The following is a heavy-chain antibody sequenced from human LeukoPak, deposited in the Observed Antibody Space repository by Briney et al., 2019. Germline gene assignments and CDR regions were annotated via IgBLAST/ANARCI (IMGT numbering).Heavy chain of an antibody. Sequence: GGSLRLSCAASGFTFSSYWMSWVRQAPGKGLEWVANIKQDGSEKYYVDSVKGRFTISRDNAKNSLYLQMNSLRAEDTALYYCAKDTVEMATIGDAFDIWGQGTMVTVSS. CDR1: GFTFSSYW. J-gene: IGHJ3*02. CDR2: IKQDGSEK. D-gene: IGHD5-24*01. CDR3: AKDTVEMATIGDAFDI. V-gene: IGHV3-7*03.